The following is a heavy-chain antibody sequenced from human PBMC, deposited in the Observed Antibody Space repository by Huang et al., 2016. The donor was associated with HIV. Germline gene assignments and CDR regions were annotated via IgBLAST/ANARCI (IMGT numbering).Heavy chain of an antibody. Sequence: QVQLVESGGGVVQPGRSLRLSCAAFGFTFNNFDMHWGRQVPGKGLEGVAIISYDGSSKNHADSVKGRFTISRDNSKNTVYLQMNSLRVEDTAVYYCAKDGRGSGTYYDYFEYWGQGTLVTVSS. V-gene: IGHV3-30*18. CDR1: GFTFNNFD. J-gene: IGHJ4*02. D-gene: IGHD1-26*01. CDR2: ISYDGSSK. CDR3: AKDGRGSGTYYDYFEY.